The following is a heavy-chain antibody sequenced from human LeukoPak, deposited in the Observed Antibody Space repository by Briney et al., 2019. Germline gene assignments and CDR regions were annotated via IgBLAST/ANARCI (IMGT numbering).Heavy chain of an antibody. D-gene: IGHD4-17*01. Sequence: GGSLRLSCAASGFTFSSYAMSWVRQAPGKGLEWVSAISGSGGSTYYADSVKGRFTISRDNSKNTLYLQMNSLRAEDTAVYYCAKGGRDDYGRYYFDYWGQGTLVTVSS. CDR1: GFTFSSYA. V-gene: IGHV3-23*01. CDR3: AKGGRDDYGRYYFDY. J-gene: IGHJ4*02. CDR2: ISGSGGST.